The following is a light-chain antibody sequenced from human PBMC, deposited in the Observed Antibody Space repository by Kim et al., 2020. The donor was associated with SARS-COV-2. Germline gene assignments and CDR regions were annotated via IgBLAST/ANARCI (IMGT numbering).Light chain of an antibody. CDR3: QQRTNWPPIT. CDR2: DAS. V-gene: IGKV3-11*01. Sequence: ETVLTQSPAALSLSPGERATLSCRASQIVGNYLAWYQQKPGPAPRLLIYDASNRATGIPARFSGSGSGTDFTLTISSLEPEDFAVYYCQQRTNWPPITFGQGTRLEIK. CDR1: QIVGNY. J-gene: IGKJ5*01.